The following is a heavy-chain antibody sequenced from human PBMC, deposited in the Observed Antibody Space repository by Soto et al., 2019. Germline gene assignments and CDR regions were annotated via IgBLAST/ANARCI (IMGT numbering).Heavy chain of an antibody. J-gene: IGHJ5*02. CDR2: IYYSGST. D-gene: IGHD3-3*01. CDR3: ARTFDYDFWSGYPHSLGFDP. Sequence: SETLSLTCTVSGGSISSGGYYWSWIRQHPAKGLEWIGYIYYSGSTYYNPSLKSRVTISVDTSKNQFSLKLSSVTAADTAVYYCARTFDYDFWSGYPHSLGFDPWGQGTLVTVSS. CDR1: GGSISSGGYY. V-gene: IGHV4-31*03.